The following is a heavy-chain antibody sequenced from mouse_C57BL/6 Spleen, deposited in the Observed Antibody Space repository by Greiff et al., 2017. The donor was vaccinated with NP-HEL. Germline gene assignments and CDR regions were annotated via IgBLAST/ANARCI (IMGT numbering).Heavy chain of an antibody. D-gene: IGHD1-1*01. J-gene: IGHJ4*01. V-gene: IGHV1-76*01. CDR2: IYPGSGNT. CDR1: GYTFTDYY. Sequence: VQLQQSGAELVRPGASVKLSCKASGYTFTDYYINWVKQRPGQGLEWIARIYPGSGNTYYNEKFKGKATLTAEKSSSTAYMQLSSLTSEDSAVYFCARDYYYGSSWGYYAMDYWGQGTSVTVSS. CDR3: ARDYYYGSSWGYYAMDY.